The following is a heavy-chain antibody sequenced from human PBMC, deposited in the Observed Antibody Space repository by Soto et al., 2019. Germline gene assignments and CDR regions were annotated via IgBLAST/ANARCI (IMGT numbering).Heavy chain of an antibody. J-gene: IGHJ6*02. CDR1: GYTFTSYG. D-gene: IGHD2-2*01. Sequence: ASVKVSCKASGYTFTSYGISWVRQAPGQGLEWMGWISAYNGNTNYAQKLQGRVTMTTDTSTSTAYMELRSLRSDDTAVYYCVSTKCHGYYGMDVWGQGTTVTVSS. CDR3: VSTKCHGYYGMDV. V-gene: IGHV1-18*01. CDR2: ISAYNGNT.